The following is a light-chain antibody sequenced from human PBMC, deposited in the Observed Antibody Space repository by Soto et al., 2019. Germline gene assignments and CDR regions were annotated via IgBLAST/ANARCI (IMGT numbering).Light chain of an antibody. Sequence: ELVLTQSPDTLSLSPGERATLSCRASQSVSARFLAWYQHRPGQAPRLLISATSTRAPGIPDRFSGSGSGTDFALTISSREPEDVAVYYCQQYFRSLVEFGQGTKVEIK. CDR1: QSVSARF. CDR2: ATS. CDR3: QQYFRSLVE. J-gene: IGKJ1*01. V-gene: IGKV3-20*01.